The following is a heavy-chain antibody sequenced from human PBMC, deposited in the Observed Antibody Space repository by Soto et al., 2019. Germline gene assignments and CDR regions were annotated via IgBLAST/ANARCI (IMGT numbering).Heavy chain of an antibody. CDR1: GGSISSYY. CDR3: SSFGSYWFGWFDP. Sequence: SETLSLTCTVSGGSISSYYWSWIRQPPGKRLEWIGYIYYSGSTNYTPSLKSRVTISVDSSKNQFSLKLSSVTAADSAVYYCSSFGSYWFGWFDPWGQGTLVTVSS. D-gene: IGHD3-10*01. J-gene: IGHJ5*02. V-gene: IGHV4-59*08. CDR2: IYYSGST.